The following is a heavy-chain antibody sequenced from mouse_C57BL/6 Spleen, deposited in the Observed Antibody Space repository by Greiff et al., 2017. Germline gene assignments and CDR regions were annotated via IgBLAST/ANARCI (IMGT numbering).Heavy chain of an antibody. CDR3: ARAIYYYDYFGY. CDR2: ISNDGSN. D-gene: IGHD1-1*01. J-gene: IGHJ2*01. CDR1: GYSITSGYY. Sequence: DVKLQESGPGLVKPSQSLSLTCSVTGYSITSGYYWNWIRQFPGNKLELRGYISNDGSNNYNPSLKNRISITRDTSKNQFFLKLNSVTTEDTATYYCARAIYYYDYFGYWGQGTTLTVSS. V-gene: IGHV3-6*01.